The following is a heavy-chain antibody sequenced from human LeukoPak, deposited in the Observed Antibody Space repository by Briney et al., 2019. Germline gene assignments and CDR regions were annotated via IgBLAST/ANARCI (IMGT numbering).Heavy chain of an antibody. J-gene: IGHJ4*02. Sequence: GGSLRLYCAASGFTFTSYSMNWVRQAPGKGLEWVSTISGGGGSTYYADSVKGRFTISRDNAKNSLYLQMNSLRAEDTAVYYCASGYGSGSYGSPFDYWGQGTLVTVSS. CDR1: GFTFTSYS. CDR2: ISGGGGST. CDR3: ASGYGSGSYGSPFDY. V-gene: IGHV3-23*01. D-gene: IGHD3-10*01.